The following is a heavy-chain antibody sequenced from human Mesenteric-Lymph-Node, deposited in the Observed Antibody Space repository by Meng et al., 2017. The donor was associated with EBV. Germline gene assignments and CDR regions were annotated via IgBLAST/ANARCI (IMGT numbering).Heavy chain of an antibody. J-gene: IGHJ4*02. V-gene: IGHV4-39*07. Sequence: QPRGLGPGLVKPSESLSLTCPVSGGSISSSSYYWGWIRQPPGKGLEWIGDFYYSENTYYNPSLKSRVTISVDTSKNQFSLKLSSVTAADTAVYYCARRPWSLYYYFDYWGPGTLVTVSS. D-gene: IGHD1-26*01. CDR2: FYYSENT. CDR1: GGSISSSSYY. CDR3: ARRPWSLYYYFDY.